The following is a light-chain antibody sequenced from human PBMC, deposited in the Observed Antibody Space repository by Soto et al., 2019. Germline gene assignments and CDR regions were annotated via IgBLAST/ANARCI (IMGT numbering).Light chain of an antibody. J-gene: IGKJ4*01. V-gene: IGKV1-5*01. Sequence: DMQMTQSPSTLSASVGDRVTITCRASQSISSRLAWYQQKPGKAPKLLIYDASSLESGVPSRFSGSGSGTEFTLTISSLQPDDFATYYCQQYNSYSPLTFGRGTKVDIK. CDR2: DAS. CDR3: QQYNSYSPLT. CDR1: QSISSR.